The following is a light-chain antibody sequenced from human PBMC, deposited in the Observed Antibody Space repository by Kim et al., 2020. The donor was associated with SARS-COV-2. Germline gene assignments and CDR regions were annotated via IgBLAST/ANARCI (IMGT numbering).Light chain of an antibody. CDR3: SSYTSSSNVV. CDR2: DVS. Sequence: GQSVTISCTGTGSDVGGYNYVSWYQQHPGKAPKLMIYDVSKRPSGVSNRFSGSKSGKTASLTISGLQAEDEADYYCSSYTSSSNVVFGGGTQLTVL. J-gene: IGLJ2*01. CDR1: GSDVGGYNY. V-gene: IGLV2-14*04.